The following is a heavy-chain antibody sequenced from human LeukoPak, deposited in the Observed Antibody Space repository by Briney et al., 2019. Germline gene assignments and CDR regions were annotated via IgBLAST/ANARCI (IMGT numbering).Heavy chain of an antibody. Sequence: GASVRVSCKASGYTVTSYGISWVRQAPGQGLEWRGWISAYNGNTNYAQKLQGRVTMTTDTSTSTAYMELRSLRSDDTAVYYCARAFLVVVPAASRSYNWFDPWGQGTLVTVSS. CDR1: GYTVTSYG. CDR2: ISAYNGNT. CDR3: ARAFLVVVPAASRSYNWFDP. J-gene: IGHJ5*02. D-gene: IGHD2-2*01. V-gene: IGHV1-18*01.